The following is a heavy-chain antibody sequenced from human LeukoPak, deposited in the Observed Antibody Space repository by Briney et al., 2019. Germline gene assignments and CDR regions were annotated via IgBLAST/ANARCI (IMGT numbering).Heavy chain of an antibody. CDR2: INHSGST. CDR1: GGSFSGYY. J-gene: IGHJ1*01. D-gene: IGHD6-6*01. CDR3: ARGGAARLHFQN. Sequence: PSATLSLTCAVYGGSFSGYYWSWIRQPPGKGLEWIGEINHSGSTNYNPSLQSRVTISVDTSKNQFSLNLNSVTAADTAVYYCARGGAARLHFQNWGQGTLVTVSS. V-gene: IGHV4-34*01.